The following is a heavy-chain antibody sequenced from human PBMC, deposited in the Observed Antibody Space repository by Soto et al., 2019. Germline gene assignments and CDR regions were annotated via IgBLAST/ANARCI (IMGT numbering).Heavy chain of an antibody. CDR3: ATYRSGLDY. D-gene: IGHD3-16*01. CDR1: GFSFSSYV. J-gene: IGHJ4*02. Sequence: EVQLLESGGGLVQPGGSLRLSCAASGFSFSSYVMSWVRQAPGKGLEWVSAISGSGGSTYYADSVKGRFTISRENSKNTLYLQMNSLRAEDTAVYYCATYRSGLDYWGQGTLVTVSS. CDR2: ISGSGGST. V-gene: IGHV3-23*01.